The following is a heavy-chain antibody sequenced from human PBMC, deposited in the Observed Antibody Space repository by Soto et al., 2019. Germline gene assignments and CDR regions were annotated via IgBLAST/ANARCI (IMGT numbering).Heavy chain of an antibody. D-gene: IGHD4-17*01. CDR3: ARRGGYGDYFDY. Sequence: QVQLQQWGAGLLKPSETLSLTCAVYGGSFSGYYWSWIRQPPGKGLEWIGEINHSGSTNYNPSLKSRVTTSVDTSKNQFSLKLSSVTAADTAVYYCARRGGYGDYFDYWGQGTLVTVSS. CDR1: GGSFSGYY. J-gene: IGHJ4*02. V-gene: IGHV4-34*01. CDR2: INHSGST.